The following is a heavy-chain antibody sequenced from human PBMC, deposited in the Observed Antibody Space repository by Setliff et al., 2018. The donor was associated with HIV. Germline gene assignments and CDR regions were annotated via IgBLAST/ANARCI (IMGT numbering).Heavy chain of an antibody. Sequence: GASVKVSCKASGYTFTNYYMHWVRQAPGRGLEWMGIINPSGGSTSYAQKFQGRVSMTSDTSTSTVYMELSSLRSEDTAVYYCARSQITDRNFDHWGQGTLVTVSA. CDR2: INPSGGST. V-gene: IGHV1-46*01. D-gene: IGHD1-20*01. CDR1: GYTFTNYY. J-gene: IGHJ4*02. CDR3: ARSQITDRNFDH.